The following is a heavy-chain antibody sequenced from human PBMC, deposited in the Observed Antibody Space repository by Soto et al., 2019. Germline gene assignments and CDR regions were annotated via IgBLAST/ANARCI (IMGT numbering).Heavy chain of an antibody. CDR3: AREAGGDTDLYGMDV. V-gene: IGHV4-31*03. CDR1: GGSISSGGYY. J-gene: IGHJ6*02. Sequence: QVQLQESGPGLVKPSQTLSLTCTVSGGSISSGGYYWSWIRQHPGKGLEWIGYIYYSGSTYYNPSLKSRVTISVDTSKNQFSLNLSSVTAADTAVYYCAREAGGDTDLYGMDVWGQGTTVTVSS. CDR2: IYYSGST. D-gene: IGHD2-21*01.